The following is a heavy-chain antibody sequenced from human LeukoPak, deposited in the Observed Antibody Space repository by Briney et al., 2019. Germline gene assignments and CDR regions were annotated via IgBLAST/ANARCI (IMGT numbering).Heavy chain of an antibody. D-gene: IGHD3-22*01. CDR1: GFIFSSYG. V-gene: IGHV3-30*02. J-gene: IGHJ3*02. Sequence: GGSLRLSCAASGFIFSSYGMHWVRQAPGKGLEWVTFIRFDGSNTYYSDSVKGRFTISRDNSKNTLYLQMNSLRAEDTAVFYCAKKWSGDYDSSDIIDAFDIWGQGTMVTVSS. CDR2: IRFDGSNT. CDR3: AKKWSGDYDSSDIIDAFDI.